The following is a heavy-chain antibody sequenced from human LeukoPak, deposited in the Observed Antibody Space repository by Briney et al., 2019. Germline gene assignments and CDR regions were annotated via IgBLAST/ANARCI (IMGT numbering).Heavy chain of an antibody. Sequence: SVTLSLTCTVSGGSISSSSYYWGGIRQPPGKGLEWIGSIYYSGSTYYNPSLKSRVTISVDTSKNQFSLKLSSVTAADTAVYYCARWVSGGSCYDYWGQGTLVTVSP. CDR3: ARWVSGGSCYDY. CDR1: GGSISSSSYY. CDR2: IYYSGST. V-gene: IGHV4-39*01. D-gene: IGHD2-15*01. J-gene: IGHJ4*02.